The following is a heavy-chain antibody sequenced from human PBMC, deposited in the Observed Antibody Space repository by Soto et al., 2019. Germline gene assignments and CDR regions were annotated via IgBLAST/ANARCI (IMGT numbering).Heavy chain of an antibody. CDR2: IYYSGST. CDR1: GGSISSYY. V-gene: IGHV4-59*01. Sequence: PSETLSLTCTVSGGSISSYYWSWIRQPPGKGLEWIGYIYYSGSTNYNPSLKSRVTISVDTSKNQFSLKLSSVTAADTAVYYCARDRSGEALNYWGQGTLVTVSS. CDR3: ARDRSGEALNY. J-gene: IGHJ4*02.